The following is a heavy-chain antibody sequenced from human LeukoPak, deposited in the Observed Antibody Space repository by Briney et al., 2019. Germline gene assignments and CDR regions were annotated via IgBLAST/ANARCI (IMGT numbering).Heavy chain of an antibody. CDR1: GYTFTSYG. Sequence: ASVKVSCKASGYTFTSYGISWVRQAPGQGLEWIGWISAYNGNTNYAQKLQGRVTMTTDTSTSTAYMELRSLRSDDTAVYYCARTTTGISYVGVDYWGQGTLVTVSS. V-gene: IGHV1-18*01. CDR3: ARTTTGISYVGVDY. D-gene: IGHD1-14*01. CDR2: ISAYNGNT. J-gene: IGHJ4*02.